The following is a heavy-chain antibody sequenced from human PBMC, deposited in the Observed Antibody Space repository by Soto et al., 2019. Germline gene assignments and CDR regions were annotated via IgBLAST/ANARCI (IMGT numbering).Heavy chain of an antibody. J-gene: IGHJ3*02. V-gene: IGHV3-30*18. D-gene: IGHD5-18*01. CDR1: RLTFSSYG. Sequence: QVQLVESGGGVVQPGMSLRLSCGASRLTFSSYGMHWVRQAPGKGLEWVALISYDESKKYYADSVKGRFTTSRDNSKNTLYLQMDSLRAEDTAVYYCAKDRRRRSYVYDAFDMWGQGTMVTVSS. CDR2: ISYDESKK. CDR3: AKDRRRRSYVYDAFDM.